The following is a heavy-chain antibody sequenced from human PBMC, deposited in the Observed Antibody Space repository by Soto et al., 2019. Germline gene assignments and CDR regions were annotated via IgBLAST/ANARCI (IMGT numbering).Heavy chain of an antibody. J-gene: IGHJ6*02. Sequence: GASVKVSCKASGYTFTSSGISWLRQAPGQGLEWMGWISAYNGNTNYAQKLQGRVTMTTDTSTSTAYMELRSLRSDDTAVYYCARGIAAAGYYYGMDVWGQGTTVTVSS. CDR2: ISAYNGNT. CDR1: GYTFTSSG. V-gene: IGHV1-18*01. CDR3: ARGIAAAGYYYGMDV. D-gene: IGHD6-13*01.